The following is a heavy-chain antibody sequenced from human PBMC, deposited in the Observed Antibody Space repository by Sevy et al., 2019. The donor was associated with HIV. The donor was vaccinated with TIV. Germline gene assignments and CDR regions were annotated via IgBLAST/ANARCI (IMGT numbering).Heavy chain of an antibody. J-gene: IGHJ4*02. D-gene: IGHD1-26*01. CDR2: FSFGCGRI. V-gene: IGHV3-23*01. Sequence: GGSLRLSCEASGFTFSKYSMSWVRQAPGKGLEWVSTFSFGCGRINYAASVKGRLTISRDDSKNTLYLEMNSLRAEDTAVYYCAWEGCTKPHDYWGQGTLFTVSS. CDR1: GFTFSKYS. CDR3: AWEGCTKPHDY.